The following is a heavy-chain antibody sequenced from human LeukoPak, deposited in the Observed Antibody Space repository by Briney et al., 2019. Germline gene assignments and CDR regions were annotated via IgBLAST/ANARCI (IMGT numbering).Heavy chain of an antibody. Sequence: GGSLRLSCAASGFTFSSYEMNWVRQAPGKGLEWVSYISSSGSTIYYADSVKGRFTISRDNAKNSLYLQMNSLRAEDTAVHYCAREFGELRSYGMDVWGKGTTVTVSS. CDR1: GFTFSSYE. J-gene: IGHJ6*04. D-gene: IGHD3-10*01. CDR3: AREFGELRSYGMDV. V-gene: IGHV3-48*03. CDR2: ISSSGSTI.